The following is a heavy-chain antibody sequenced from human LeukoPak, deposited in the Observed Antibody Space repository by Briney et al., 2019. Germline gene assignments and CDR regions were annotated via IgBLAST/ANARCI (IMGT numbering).Heavy chain of an antibody. CDR2: INHSGST. V-gene: IGHV4-34*01. CDR1: GGSFSGYY. Sequence: SETLSLTCAVYGGSFSGYYWSWIRQPPGKGLEWIGEINHSGSTNYNPSLKSRVTISVDTSKNQFSLKLSSVTAADTAVYCCARGSGDIYGMDVWGKGTTVTVSS. J-gene: IGHJ6*04. CDR3: ARGSGDIYGMDV. D-gene: IGHD3-10*01.